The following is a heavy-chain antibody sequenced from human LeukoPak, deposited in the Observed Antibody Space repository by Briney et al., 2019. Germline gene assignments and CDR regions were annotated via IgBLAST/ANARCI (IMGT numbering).Heavy chain of an antibody. CDR1: GFTFSSYA. J-gene: IGHJ4*02. Sequence: GGSLRLSCAASGFTFSSYAMSWVRQAPGKGLEWVSTISGSGGSTYYADSVKGRFTISRDNSKNTLYLQMNSLRVEDTAVYYCAKEYSSSWYYLDYWRQGTLVTVSS. V-gene: IGHV3-23*01. CDR2: ISGSGGST. D-gene: IGHD6-13*01. CDR3: AKEYSSSWYYLDY.